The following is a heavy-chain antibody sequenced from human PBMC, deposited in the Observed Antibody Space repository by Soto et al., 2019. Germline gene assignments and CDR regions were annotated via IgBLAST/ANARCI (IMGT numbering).Heavy chain of an antibody. CDR2: IYYSGST. J-gene: IGHJ5*02. CDR1: GGSISSSSYY. Sequence: QLQLQESGPGLVKPSETLSLTCTVSGGSISSSSYYWGWIRQPPGKGLEWIGSIYYSGSTYYNPSLKSRVTISVDTSKNQFSLKLSSVTAADTAVYYCARVGDDILTGGYNWFDPWGQGTLVTVSS. CDR3: ARVGDDILTGGYNWFDP. D-gene: IGHD3-9*01. V-gene: IGHV4-39*01.